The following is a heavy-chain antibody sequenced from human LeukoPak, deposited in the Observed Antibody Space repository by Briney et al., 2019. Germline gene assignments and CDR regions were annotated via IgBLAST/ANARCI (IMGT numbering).Heavy chain of an antibody. J-gene: IGHJ5*02. Sequence: SVKVSCKASGGTFSSYAISWVRQAPGQWLEWMGGIIPIFGTANYAQKFQGRVTITADESTSTAYMELSSLRSEDTAVYYCARVGSIAARPWVGTFERYNWFDPWGQGTLVTVSS. V-gene: IGHV1-69*13. CDR1: GGTFSSYA. D-gene: IGHD6-6*01. CDR3: ARVGSIAARPWVGTFERYNWFDP. CDR2: IIPIFGTA.